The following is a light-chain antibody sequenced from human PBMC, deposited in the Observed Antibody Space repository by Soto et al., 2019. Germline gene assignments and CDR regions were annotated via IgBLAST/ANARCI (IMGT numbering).Light chain of an antibody. J-gene: IGKJ1*01. V-gene: IGKV1-5*01. CDR3: QQYNFWPT. CDR1: QSISSW. Sequence: DIQMTQSPSTLSASVGDRVTITCRASQSISSWLAWYQQKPGKAPKLLIYDASSLESGFPSRFSGSGSGTEFTLTISSLQPDDFATYYCQQYNFWPTFGQGTKVDIK. CDR2: DAS.